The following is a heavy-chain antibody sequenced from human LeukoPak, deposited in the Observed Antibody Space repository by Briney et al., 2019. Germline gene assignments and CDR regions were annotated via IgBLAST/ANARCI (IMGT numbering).Heavy chain of an antibody. Sequence: RGESLKISCKGSGYNFPNHWIGWVRQMPGKGLEWMGIIYPDDSDTKYSPSFQGQVTISADKSISTAYLQWNSLKASDIAIYYCARGGYCSGGACYSYFQHWGQGTLVTVSP. CDR1: GYNFPNHW. J-gene: IGHJ1*01. CDR3: ARGGYCSGGACYSYFQH. D-gene: IGHD2-15*01. V-gene: IGHV5-51*01. CDR2: IYPDDSDT.